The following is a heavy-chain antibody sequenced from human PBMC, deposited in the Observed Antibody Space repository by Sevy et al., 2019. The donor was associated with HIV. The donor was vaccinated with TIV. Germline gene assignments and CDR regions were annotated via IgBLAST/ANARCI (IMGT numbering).Heavy chain of an antibody. CDR3: ARVPPDYDSNVSDF. CDR2: ISGTGNTI. Sequence: GGSLRLSCAASGFTFSSHSMNWVRQTPGKGLEWISYISGTGNTIYYADSVKGRFTISRDNAKNSLYLQLKSLRDEDTAIYYCARVPPDYDSNVSDFLGQGSLVTVSS. CDR1: GFTFSSHS. D-gene: IGHD3-22*01. V-gene: IGHV3-48*02. J-gene: IGHJ4*02.